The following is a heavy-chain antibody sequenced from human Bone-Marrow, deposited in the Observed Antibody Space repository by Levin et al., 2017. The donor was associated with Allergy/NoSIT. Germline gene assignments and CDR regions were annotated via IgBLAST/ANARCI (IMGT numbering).Heavy chain of an antibody. CDR2: ISGSGTST. J-gene: IGHJ2*01. D-gene: IGHD1-26*01. V-gene: IGHV3-23*01. Sequence: LSLTCATSGFIFNDYAMSWVRQPPGKGLELVAIISGSGTSTYFADSVKGRFVISRDKSGNTLYLQMNKMRVEDTALYYCVKAGGTYFRWFFDLWGRGTPVTVAS. CDR3: VKAGGTYFRWFFDL. CDR1: GFIFNDYA.